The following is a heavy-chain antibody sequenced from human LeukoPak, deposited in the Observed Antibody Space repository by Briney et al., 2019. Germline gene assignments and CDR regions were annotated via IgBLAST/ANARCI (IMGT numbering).Heavy chain of an antibody. J-gene: IGHJ3*02. V-gene: IGHV1-69*04. CDR1: GGPFSSYA. Sequence: SVKVSCKASGGPFSSYAINWVRQAPGQGLEWMGRIVPVLRLTNFVQKFQGKVELTADESTFTAYMELRNLKSDDTAVYYCARRRCTGGSCSSTDTFDIWGQGTMVTVSS. D-gene: IGHD2-15*01. CDR3: ARRRCTGGSCSSTDTFDI. CDR2: IVPVLRLT.